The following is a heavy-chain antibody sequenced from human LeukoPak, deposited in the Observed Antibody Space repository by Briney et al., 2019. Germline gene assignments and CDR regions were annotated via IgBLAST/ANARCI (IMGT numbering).Heavy chain of an antibody. V-gene: IGHV4-39*01. Sequence: SETLSLTCTVSGGSISSSSYYWGWIRQPPGKGLEWIGSISYSGSTFYNPSLKSRVTISVDTSKNQFSLKLSSVTAADTAVYYCARGWRTTSYGYWGQGTLVTVSS. CDR3: ARGWRTTSYGY. D-gene: IGHD4-17*01. CDR1: GGSISSSSYY. CDR2: ISYSGST. J-gene: IGHJ4*02.